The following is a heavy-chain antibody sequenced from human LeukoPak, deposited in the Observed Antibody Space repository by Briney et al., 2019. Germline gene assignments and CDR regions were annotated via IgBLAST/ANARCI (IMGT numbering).Heavy chain of an antibody. J-gene: IGHJ4*02. D-gene: IGHD3-10*01. CDR2: ISAYNGNT. V-gene: IGHV1-18*01. CDR3: ARGCRSYYGSGSCLSY. CDR1: GYTFTSYG. Sequence: ASVKVSCKASGYTFTSYGISWVRQAPGQGLEWMGWISAYNGNTNYAQKLQGRVTMTTDTSTSTAYMELRSLRSDDTAVYYCARGCRSYYGSGSCLSYWGQGTLVTVFS.